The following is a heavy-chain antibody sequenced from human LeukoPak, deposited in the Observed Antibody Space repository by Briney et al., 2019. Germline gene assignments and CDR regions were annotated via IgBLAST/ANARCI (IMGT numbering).Heavy chain of an antibody. CDR3: ARDMYDSSGYYADC. CDR2: IIPIFGTA. V-gene: IGHV1-69*13. Sequence: SVKLSCKASGGTFSSYAISWVRQAHGQGLEWMGGIIPIFGTANYAQKFQGRVTITADESTSTAYMELSSLRSEDTAVYYCARDMYDSSGYYADCWGQGTLVTVSS. CDR1: GGTFSSYA. D-gene: IGHD3-22*01. J-gene: IGHJ4*02.